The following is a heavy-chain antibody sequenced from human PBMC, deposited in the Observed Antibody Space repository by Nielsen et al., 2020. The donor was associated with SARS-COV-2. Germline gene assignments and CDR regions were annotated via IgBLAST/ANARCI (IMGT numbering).Heavy chain of an antibody. J-gene: IGHJ4*02. D-gene: IGHD2-21*01. CDR1: GFTFSSYA. Sequence: GESLKISCAASGFTFSSYAMSWVRQAPGRGLEWVSSVNGAGGITKYADSVKGRFTISRDSSKNTVYLQMNSLRAEDTAVYYCAKDLGDSSMFYEGFLLLGWDYWGQGTLVTVSP. CDR2: VNGAGGIT. CDR3: AKDLGDSSMFYEGFLLLGWDY. V-gene: IGHV3-23*01.